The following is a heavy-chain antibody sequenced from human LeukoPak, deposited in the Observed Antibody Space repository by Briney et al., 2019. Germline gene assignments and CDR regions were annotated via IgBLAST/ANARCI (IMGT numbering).Heavy chain of an antibody. V-gene: IGHV3-7*05. J-gene: IGHJ4*02. D-gene: IGHD5-12*01. CDR2: IKEDGSEK. CDR3: ASGSDIVATLGY. Sequence: PGGSLRLSFAASGFTFSKNWMTWVRQAPGEGLQWVAHIKEDGSEKYYVDSVKGRFTISRDNAKNSLYLQMNSLRAEDTAVYYCASGSDIVATLGYWGQGTLVTVSS. CDR1: GFTFSKNW.